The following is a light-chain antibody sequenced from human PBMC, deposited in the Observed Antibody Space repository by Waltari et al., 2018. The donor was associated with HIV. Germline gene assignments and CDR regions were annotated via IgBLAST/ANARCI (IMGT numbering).Light chain of an antibody. CDR3: QSYDSSLLWV. Sequence: QSVLTQPPSVSGAPGQRVTISCTGSSSNIGAGYDVHWYQQLPGTAPKLLIYGNSNRPSGVPYRFSGSKSGTSASLAITGLQAEDEADYYCQSYDSSLLWVFGGGTKLTVL. J-gene: IGLJ3*02. CDR2: GNS. CDR1: SSNIGAGYD. V-gene: IGLV1-40*01.